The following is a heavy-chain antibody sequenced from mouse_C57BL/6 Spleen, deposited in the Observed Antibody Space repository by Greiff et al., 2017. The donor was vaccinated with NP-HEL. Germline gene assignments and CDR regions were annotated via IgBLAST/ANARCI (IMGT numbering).Heavy chain of an antibody. CDR3: TTGMITTVFDY. Sequence: EVQLQQSGAELVRPGASVKLSCTASGFNIKDDYMHWVKQRPEQGLEWIGWIDPENGDTEYASKFQGKATITADTSSNTAYLQLSSLTSEDTAVYYCTTGMITTVFDYWGQGTTLTVSS. CDR2: IDPENGDT. J-gene: IGHJ2*01. CDR1: GFNIKDDY. D-gene: IGHD2-4*01. V-gene: IGHV14-4*01.